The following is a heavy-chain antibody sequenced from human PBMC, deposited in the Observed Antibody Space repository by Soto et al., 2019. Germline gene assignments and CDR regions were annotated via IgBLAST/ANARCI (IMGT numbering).Heavy chain of an antibody. J-gene: IGHJ5*02. CDR2: VHYSGST. D-gene: IGHD3-22*01. V-gene: IGHV4-31*03. CDR1: GVSIRSGGYY. CDR3: ARVVHYESSGRSNWFDP. Sequence: QVQLQESGPGLVKPSQTLALTCTVSGVSIRSGGYYWSWIRQHPGQALDWIGLVHYSGSTHHNPSLQSRVTISVDTSENQFYLKLSSVTAAATAMYYCARVVHYESSGRSNWFDPWGQGTLVTVSS.